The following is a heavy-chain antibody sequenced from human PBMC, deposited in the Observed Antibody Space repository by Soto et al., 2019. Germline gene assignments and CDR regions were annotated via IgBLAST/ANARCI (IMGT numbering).Heavy chain of an antibody. CDR2: IIPIFGTA. CDR1: GGTFSSYA. CDR3: TIGSCSGEVFDI. V-gene: IGHV1-69*13. D-gene: IGHD2-21*01. J-gene: IGHJ3*02. Sequence: SVKVSCKASGGTFSSYAISWVRQAPGQGLEWMGGIIPIFGTANYAQKFQGRVTITADESTSTAYMELSSLRSEDTALYYCTIGSCSGEVFDIWGQGTMVTVSS.